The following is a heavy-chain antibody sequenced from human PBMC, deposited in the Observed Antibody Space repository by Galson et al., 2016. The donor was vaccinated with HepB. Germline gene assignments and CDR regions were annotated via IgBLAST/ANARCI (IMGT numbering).Heavy chain of an antibody. CDR3: ARDSMRFAFDF. CDR2: INADGTQT. CDR1: GFTFRTSW. J-gene: IGHJ3*01. V-gene: IGHV3-7*01. Sequence: SLRLSCAASGFTFRTSWMSWVRQPPGKGLEWVSNINADGTQTSYVDSVKGRFNISKDNAKNSLYLRMNGLRADDTAVYYCARDSMRFAFDFWGEATMITVAA.